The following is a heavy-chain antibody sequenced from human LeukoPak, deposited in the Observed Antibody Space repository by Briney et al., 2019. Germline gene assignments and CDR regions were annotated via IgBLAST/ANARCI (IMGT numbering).Heavy chain of an antibody. CDR2: ISGDGTTK. CDR1: GFSFSDYY. D-gene: IGHD3-10*01. V-gene: IGHV3-11*04. CDR3: TREDYYYASGY. J-gene: IGHJ4*02. Sequence: GGSLRLSCAAFGFSFSDYYMSWVRQAPGKGLEWVSYISGDGTTKHYSDSVRGRFTVSRDNAKNSLFLQVNSLRAEDTAIYYCTREDYYYASGYWGQGTLVSVSS.